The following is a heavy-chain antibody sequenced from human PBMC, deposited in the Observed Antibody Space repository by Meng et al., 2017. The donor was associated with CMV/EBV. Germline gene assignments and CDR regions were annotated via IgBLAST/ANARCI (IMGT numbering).Heavy chain of an antibody. CDR2: ISSSSSYI. CDR3: ARPNLFGVVDY. J-gene: IGHJ4*02. CDR1: GFTFSSYI. Sequence: GESLKISCAASGFTFSSYIMHWVRQASGKGLEWVSSISSSSSYIYYADSVKGRFTISRDNAKNSLYLQMNSLRAEDTAVYYCARPNLFGVVDYWGQGTLVTVSS. V-gene: IGHV3-21*01. D-gene: IGHD3-3*01.